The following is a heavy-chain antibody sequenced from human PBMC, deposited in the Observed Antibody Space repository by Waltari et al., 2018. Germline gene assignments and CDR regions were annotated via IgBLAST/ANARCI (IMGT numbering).Heavy chain of an antibody. J-gene: IGHJ4*02. CDR1: GGTFSSYA. Sequence: QVQLVQSGAEVKKPGSSVKVSCKASGGTFSSYAISWVRQAPGQGLEWMGGIIPIFGTANYAQKFQGRFTISRDDSKNTLYLQMNSLKTEDTAVYYCTTDRNYGFDYWGQGTLVTVSS. CDR2: IIPIFGTA. D-gene: IGHD4-17*01. CDR3: TTDRNYGFDY. V-gene: IGHV1-69*05.